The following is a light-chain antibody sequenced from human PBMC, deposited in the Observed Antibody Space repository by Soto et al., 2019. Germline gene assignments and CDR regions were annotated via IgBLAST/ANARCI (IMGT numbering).Light chain of an antibody. CDR2: DAS. J-gene: IGKJ5*01. CDR3: QQRTNWPSST. Sequence: IVLTQSPATLSLSPGERATLSCRASQSVNSYLAWYQQRPGQAPRLLIHDASIRATGIPARFSGSGSGTDFTLTISSLEPEDFAVYYCQQRTNWPSSTFGQGTRLEIK. V-gene: IGKV3-11*01. CDR1: QSVNSY.